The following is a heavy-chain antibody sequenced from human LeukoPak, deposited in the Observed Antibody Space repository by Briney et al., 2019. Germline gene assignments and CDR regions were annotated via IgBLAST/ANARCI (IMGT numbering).Heavy chain of an antibody. V-gene: IGHV3-23*01. D-gene: IGHD2-15*01. CDR1: GFTFSSYA. CDR3: AKGGYCSGGSCYAVGPTDLYFDY. CDR2: ISGSGGST. Sequence: GGSLRLSCAASGFTFSSYAMSWVRQAPGEGLEWVSAISGSGGSTYYADSVKGRFTISRDNSKNTLYLQMNSLRAEDTAVYYCAKGGYCSGGSCYAVGPTDLYFDYWGQGTLVTVSS. J-gene: IGHJ4*02.